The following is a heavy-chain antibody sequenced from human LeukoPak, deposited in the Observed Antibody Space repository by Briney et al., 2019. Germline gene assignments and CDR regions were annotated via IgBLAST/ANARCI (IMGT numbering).Heavy chain of an antibody. CDR3: ARELRDIVVVPLVYYYGMDV. D-gene: IGHD2-2*01. CDR1: GYTFTIYG. Sequence: ASVNLSFKASGYTFTIYGIGWGRRAPGQGLEWRGGISAYKGDTNYAQKLQGRVTMTTDTSTSTAYMELRSLRSDDTAVYYCARELRDIVVVPLVYYYGMDVWGQGTTVTVSS. CDR2: ISAYKGDT. J-gene: IGHJ6*02. V-gene: IGHV1-18*01.